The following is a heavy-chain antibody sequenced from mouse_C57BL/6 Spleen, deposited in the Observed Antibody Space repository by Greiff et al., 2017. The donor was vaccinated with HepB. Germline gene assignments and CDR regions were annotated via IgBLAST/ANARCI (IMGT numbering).Heavy chain of an antibody. J-gene: IGHJ1*03. Sequence: QVQLQQPGAELVKPGASVKLSCKASGYTFTSYWMQWVKQRPGQGLEWIGEIDPSDSYTNYNQKFKGKATLTVDTSSSTAYMQLSSLTSEDSAVYYCARRYGSSHWYFEVWGTGTTVTVSS. CDR1: GYTFTSYW. CDR2: IDPSDSYT. CDR3: ARRYGSSHWYFEV. D-gene: IGHD1-1*01. V-gene: IGHV1-50*01.